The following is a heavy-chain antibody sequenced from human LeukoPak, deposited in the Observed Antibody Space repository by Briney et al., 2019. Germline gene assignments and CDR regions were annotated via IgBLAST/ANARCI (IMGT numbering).Heavy chain of an antibody. J-gene: IGHJ6*03. CDR1: GGSIGSYY. CDR2: IYVTGST. Sequence: SETLSLTCTVAGGSIGSYYWSWIRQSPGKGLEWIGYIYVTGSTRYNPYLQSRVTISVDTSRNQFFLKMSSVTAADTAVYYCARHIGGGIEDMDVWGKGTKVTVSS. V-gene: IGHV4-59*08. D-gene: IGHD3-16*02. CDR3: ARHIGGGIEDMDV.